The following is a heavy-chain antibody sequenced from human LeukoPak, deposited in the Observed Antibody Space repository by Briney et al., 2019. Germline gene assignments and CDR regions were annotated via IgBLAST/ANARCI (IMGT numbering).Heavy chain of an antibody. J-gene: IGHJ4*02. V-gene: IGHV1-2*02. CDR1: GYTFTGYY. CDR3: AREGLWFGGYDY. D-gene: IGHD3-10*01. Sequence: ASVKVSCRASGYTFTGYYIHWVRQAPGQGLEWMGWINPNSGATNYAQKFQGRVTMTRNTSISTAYMELSSLRSEDTAVYYCAREGLWFGGYDYWGQGTLVTVSS. CDR2: INPNSGAT.